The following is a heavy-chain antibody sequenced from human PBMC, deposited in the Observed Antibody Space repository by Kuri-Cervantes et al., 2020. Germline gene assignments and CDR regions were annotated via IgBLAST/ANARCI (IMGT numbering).Heavy chain of an antibody. CDR3: ARGGNYGDLYYFDY. CDR2: ISAYNGNT. V-gene: IGHV1-18*01. D-gene: IGHD4-17*01. Sequence: ASVKVSCKASGGTFGSYAISWVRQAPGQGLEWMGWISAYNGNTNYAQKLQGRVTMTTDTSTSTAYMELRSLRSDDTAVYYCARGGNYGDLYYFDYWGQGTLVTVSS. CDR1: GGTFGSYA. J-gene: IGHJ4*02.